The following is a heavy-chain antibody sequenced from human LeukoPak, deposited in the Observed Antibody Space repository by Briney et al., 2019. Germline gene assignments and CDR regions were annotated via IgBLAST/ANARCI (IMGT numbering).Heavy chain of an antibody. CDR1: GFTFSSYS. CDR3: AREGGDYYDSSGYYN. V-gene: IGHV3-21*01. D-gene: IGHD3-22*01. CDR2: ISSSSGYI. J-gene: IGHJ4*02. Sequence: GGSLRLSCAASGFTFSSYSMNWVRQAPGKGLEWVSSISSSSGYIYYADSVKGRFTISRDNAKNSLYLQMNSLRAEDTAVYYCAREGGDYYDSSGYYNWGQGTLVTVSS.